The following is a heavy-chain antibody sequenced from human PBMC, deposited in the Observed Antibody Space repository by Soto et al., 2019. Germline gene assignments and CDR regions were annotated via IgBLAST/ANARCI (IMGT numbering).Heavy chain of an antibody. CDR3: AKDYCSSTSCHYYYYYYGMDV. D-gene: IGHD2-2*01. Sequence: PGGSLRLSCAASGFTFSSYGMHWVRQAPGKGLEWVAVISYDGSNKYYADSVKGRFTISRDNSKNTLYLQMNSLRAEDTAVYYCAKDYCSSTSCHYYYYYYGMDVWGQGTTVTVSS. V-gene: IGHV3-30*18. CDR1: GFTFSSYG. CDR2: ISYDGSNK. J-gene: IGHJ6*02.